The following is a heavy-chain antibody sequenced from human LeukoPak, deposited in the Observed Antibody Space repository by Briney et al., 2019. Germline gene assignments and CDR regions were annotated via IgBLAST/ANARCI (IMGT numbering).Heavy chain of an antibody. CDR3: ARDTKGGYFDL. CDR2: IKEDGTRD. J-gene: IGHJ4*02. Sequence: GGSLRLSCAASGFTFNTYWMSWVRQAPGMGLEWLANIKEDGTRDYYVESVKGRFTISKDNAKTSLYLQLSSLRAEDTAVYYCARDTKGGYFDLWGQGTLVTVSS. V-gene: IGHV3-7*01. CDR1: GFTFNTYW.